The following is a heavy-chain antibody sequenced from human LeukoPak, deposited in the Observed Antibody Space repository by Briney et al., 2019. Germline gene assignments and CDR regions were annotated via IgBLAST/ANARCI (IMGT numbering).Heavy chain of an antibody. D-gene: IGHD2-2*01. V-gene: IGHV3-23*01. CDR1: GFTFSSSA. CDR2: ISGSGSGGST. Sequence: GGSLRLSCAASGFTFSSSAMSWVRQAPGKGLEWVSSISGSGSGGSTYYADSVKGRFTISRDNSKNTLYLQMNSLIAEDTAVYYSASPHPIVVVPAATDLFYAFDIWGQGTMVTVSS. CDR3: ASPHPIVVVPAATDLFYAFDI. J-gene: IGHJ3*02.